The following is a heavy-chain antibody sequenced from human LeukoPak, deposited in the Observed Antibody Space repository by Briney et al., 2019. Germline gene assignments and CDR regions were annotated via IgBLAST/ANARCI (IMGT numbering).Heavy chain of an antibody. CDR1: GGSISSSSHF. V-gene: IGHV4-39*01. CDR3: VRQPQREYNYGFGDF. CDR2: FSYGDNT. Sequence: SGTLSLTCSVSGGSISSSSHFWGWIRQSPGKGLEWIGSFSYGDNTFYDPSLKSRVTISADTSKNQFSLKLNSVTAADTAVYYCVRQPQREYNYGFGDFWGQGILVTVSS. D-gene: IGHD5-18*01. J-gene: IGHJ4*02.